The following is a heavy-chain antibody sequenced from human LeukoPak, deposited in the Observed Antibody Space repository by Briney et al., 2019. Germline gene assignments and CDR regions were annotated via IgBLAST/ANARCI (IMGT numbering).Heavy chain of an antibody. D-gene: IGHD4-11*01. CDR3: ARVKFATVTTSEPSYYFDY. CDR2: IYHSGST. CDR1: GGSISSSAW. Sequence: TASGTLSLTCAVSGGSISSSAWWSWVRQPPGKGLEWIGEIYHSGSTNYNPSLKSRVTISVDTSKNQFSLKLSSVTAADTAVYYCARVKFATVTTSEPSYYFDYWGQGTLVTVSS. J-gene: IGHJ4*02. V-gene: IGHV4-4*02.